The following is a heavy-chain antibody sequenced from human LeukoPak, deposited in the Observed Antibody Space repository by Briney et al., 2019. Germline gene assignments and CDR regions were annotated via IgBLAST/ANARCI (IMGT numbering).Heavy chain of an antibody. D-gene: IGHD6-6*01. V-gene: IGHV4-34*01. CDR1: GGSFSGYY. Sequence: PSETLSLTCAVYGGSFSGYYWSWIRQPPGKGLEWIGEINHSGSTNYNPSLKRRVTISVDTSKNQFSLKLSSVTAADTAVYYCATIAARRGHYYYYYGMDVWGQGTTVTVSS. CDR3: ATIAARRGHYYYYYGMDV. J-gene: IGHJ6*02. CDR2: INHSGST.